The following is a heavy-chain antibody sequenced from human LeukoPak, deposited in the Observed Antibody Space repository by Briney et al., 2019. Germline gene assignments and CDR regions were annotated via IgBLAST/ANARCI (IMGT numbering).Heavy chain of an antibody. CDR2: IYYSGTT. CDR1: GESISGFY. Sequence: SETLSLTCTVSGESISGFYWNWIRQPPGKGLEWIGYIYYSGTTNYNPSLKSRVTISVDTSKNQFSLKLSSVTAADTAVYYCARAETDHYYFDYLGQGILVTVSS. V-gene: IGHV4-59*12. J-gene: IGHJ4*02. D-gene: IGHD3-10*01. CDR3: ARAETDHYYFDY.